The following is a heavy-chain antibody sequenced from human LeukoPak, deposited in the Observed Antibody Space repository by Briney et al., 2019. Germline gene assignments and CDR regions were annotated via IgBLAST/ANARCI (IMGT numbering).Heavy chain of an antibody. CDR1: GFTISKFP. CDR3: AKSLFTSATGTGRAFHI. Sequence: GGSLRLSCAASGFTISKFPMGWVRQAPGRGLEWVSAISASGDVTFYADSLRGRSTISRDNSKSTLYLQMNGLRAEDTAIFYCAKSLFTSATGTGRAFHIWGQGTRVTVSS. J-gene: IGHJ3*02. V-gene: IGHV3-23*01. CDR2: ISASGDVT. D-gene: IGHD1-1*01.